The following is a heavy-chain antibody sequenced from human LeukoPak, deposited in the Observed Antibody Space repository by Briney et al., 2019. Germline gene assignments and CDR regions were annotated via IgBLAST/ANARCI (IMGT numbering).Heavy chain of an antibody. Sequence: SQTLSLTCTVSGGSISSGGYYWSWIRQLPGKGLEWIGYIYYSGSTYYNPSLKSRVTISVDTSKNQFSLKLSSVTAADTAVYYCARAPVDWLLPSRHGGYFDYWGQGTLVTVSS. CDR3: ARAPVDWLLPSRHGGYFDY. V-gene: IGHV4-31*02. J-gene: IGHJ4*02. CDR1: GGSISSGGYY. CDR2: IYYSGST. D-gene: IGHD3-9*01.